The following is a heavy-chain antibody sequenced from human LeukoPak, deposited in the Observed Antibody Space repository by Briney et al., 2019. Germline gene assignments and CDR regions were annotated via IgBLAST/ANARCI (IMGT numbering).Heavy chain of an antibody. CDR2: ISSSGSPI. CDR3: ARERSSSWYTQQADYCYYGMDV. V-gene: IGHV3-11*01. Sequence: GGSLRLSCAASGFTFRDYYMSWIRQAPGKGLEWVSYISSSGSPIYYADSVKGRFTISRDNDKNSLYLKMNSLRAEDTAVYYCARERSSSWYTQQADYCYYGMDVWGQGTTVTVSS. D-gene: IGHD6-13*01. CDR1: GFTFRDYY. J-gene: IGHJ6*02.